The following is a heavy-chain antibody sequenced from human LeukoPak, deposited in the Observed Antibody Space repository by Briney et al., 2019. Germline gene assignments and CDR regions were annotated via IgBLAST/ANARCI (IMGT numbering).Heavy chain of an antibody. Sequence: GGSLRLSCAASGLTLSSYGMHWVRQAPGKGLEGVAVISYDGRNKYYAESAKGRFTISRDNSKNMLYLQMNSLRAEDTAVYYCARAGGYGLIDYWGQGTMVTVSS. J-gene: IGHJ4*02. CDR1: GLTLSSYG. V-gene: IGHV3-30*03. CDR2: ISYDGRNK. CDR3: ARAGGYGLIDY. D-gene: IGHD5-18*01.